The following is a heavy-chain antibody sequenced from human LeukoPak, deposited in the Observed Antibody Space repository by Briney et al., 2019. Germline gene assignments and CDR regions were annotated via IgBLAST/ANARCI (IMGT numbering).Heavy chain of an antibody. J-gene: IGHJ4*02. D-gene: IGHD5-18*01. CDR2: ITGSGGTT. Sequence: GGSLRLSYAASGFSFSSYGMSWVRQAPGKGLEWISAITGSGGTTYYADSVEGRFTISRDNSKNTLYLQVNSLRAEDTAVYYCASGPSMSGYGYNGAFDYWGQGTLVAVSS. CDR3: ASGPSMSGYGYNGAFDY. V-gene: IGHV3-23*01. CDR1: GFSFSSYG.